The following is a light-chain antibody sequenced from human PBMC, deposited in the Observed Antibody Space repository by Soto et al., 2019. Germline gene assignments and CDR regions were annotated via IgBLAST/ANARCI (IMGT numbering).Light chain of an antibody. CDR1: QSVSSNF. CDR3: RQYCYSLGVA. Sequence: EIVLTQSPGTMSLSPGERATLSCRASQSVSSNFLAWYQEKPGQAPRLLIYGASSRATGIPDRFSGSGSGTDFTLTISRLEPEDFAVYDCRQYCYSLGVAFGGGTKVEIK. J-gene: IGKJ4*01. CDR2: GAS. V-gene: IGKV3-20*01.